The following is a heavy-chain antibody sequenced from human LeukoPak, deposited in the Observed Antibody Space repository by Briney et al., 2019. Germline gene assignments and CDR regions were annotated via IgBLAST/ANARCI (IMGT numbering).Heavy chain of an antibody. CDR3: ARDGGSYVDRYYYYYMDV. CDR1: GFTFSDYY. CDR2: ISSSGITI. D-gene: IGHD1-26*01. Sequence: GGSLRLSCAASGFTFSDYYMTWIRQAPGKGLEWVSYISSSGITIYYADSVKGRFTIPRDNAKNSLYLQMNSLRAEDTAVYDCARDGGSYVDRYYYYYMDVWGKGTTVTVSS. V-gene: IGHV3-11*04. J-gene: IGHJ6*03.